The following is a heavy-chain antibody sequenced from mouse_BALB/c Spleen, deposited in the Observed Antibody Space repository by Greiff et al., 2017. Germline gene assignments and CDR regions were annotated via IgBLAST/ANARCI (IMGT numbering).Heavy chain of an antibody. CDR2: ISDGGSYT. D-gene: IGHD2-10*02. CDR1: GFTFSDYY. Sequence: EVKLMESGGGLVKPGGSLKLSCAASGFTFSDYYMYWVRQTPEKRLEWVATISDGGSYTYYPDSVKGRFTISRDNAKNNLYLQMSSLKSEDTAMYYCAREVYGNYDAMDYWGQGTSVTVSS. V-gene: IGHV5-4*02. J-gene: IGHJ4*01. CDR3: AREVYGNYDAMDY.